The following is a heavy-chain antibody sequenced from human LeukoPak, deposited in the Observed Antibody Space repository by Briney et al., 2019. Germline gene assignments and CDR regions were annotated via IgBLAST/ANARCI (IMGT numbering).Heavy chain of an antibody. J-gene: IGHJ3*02. V-gene: IGHV1-46*01. Sequence: ASVKVSCKASGYTFTSYYMHWVRQAPGQGLEWMGIINPSGGSTSYAQKFQGRVTMTRDTSTSTVYMELSSLGSEDTAVYYCASEQLLAVAGTRDAFDIWGQGTMVTVSS. CDR2: INPSGGST. CDR1: GYTFTSYY. D-gene: IGHD6-19*01. CDR3: ASEQLLAVAGTRDAFDI.